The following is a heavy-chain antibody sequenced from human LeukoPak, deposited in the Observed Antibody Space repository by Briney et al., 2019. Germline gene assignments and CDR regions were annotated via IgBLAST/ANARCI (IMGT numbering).Heavy chain of an antibody. D-gene: IGHD4-11*01. V-gene: IGHV3-9*01. CDR1: GFTFDDYA. CDR2: ISWNSGSI. CDR3: AKDRDYSNHYAPGN. Sequence: GGSLRLSCAASGFTFDDYAMHWVRQAPGKGLEWVSGISWNSGSIGYADSVKGRFTISRDNSKNTLYLQMNSLRAEDTAVYYCAKDRDYSNHYAPGNWGQGTLVTVSS. J-gene: IGHJ4*02.